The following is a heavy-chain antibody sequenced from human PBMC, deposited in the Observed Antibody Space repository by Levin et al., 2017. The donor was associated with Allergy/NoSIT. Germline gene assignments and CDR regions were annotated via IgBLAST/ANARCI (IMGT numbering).Heavy chain of an antibody. D-gene: IGHD2-15*01. CDR2: IDPSDSYT. J-gene: IGHJ5*02. V-gene: IGHV5-10-1*01. CDR1: GYNFTSFW. CDR3: ANTPDCGGGSGYSDRWVDP. Sequence: GESLKISCKTYGYNFTSFWISWVRQMPGKGLEWMGRIDPSDSYTTYSPSFQGHVSISVDKSIRTVYLQWGSLEASDTAIYYCANTPDCGGGSGYSDRWVDPWGQGTLVSVSS.